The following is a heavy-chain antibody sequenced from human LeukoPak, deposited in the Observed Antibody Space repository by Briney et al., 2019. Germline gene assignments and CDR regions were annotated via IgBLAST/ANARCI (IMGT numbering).Heavy chain of an antibody. CDR1: GDIVSSDSAA. CDR2: TYYRSKWYN. CDR3: ARAVAGTEGWFNS. Sequence: SQTLSLTCAISGDIVSSDSAAWNWIRQSPSRCLEWLGRTYYRSKWYNDYAVSVKSRITINPAKSKNQSSLQLNSVTPEDTAVYYCARAVAGTEGWFNSWGQGTLVTVSS. D-gene: IGHD6-19*01. J-gene: IGHJ5*01. V-gene: IGHV6-1*01.